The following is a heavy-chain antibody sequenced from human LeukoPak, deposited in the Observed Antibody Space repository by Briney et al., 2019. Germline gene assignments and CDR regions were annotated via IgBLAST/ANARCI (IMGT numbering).Heavy chain of an antibody. CDR3: AREGIFGVVSDDY. CDR2: INTNTGNP. Sequence: GASVKVSCKASGYTFTSYAMNWVRQAPGQGLEGLGWINTNTGNPTYAQGFTGRFVFSLDTSVSTAYLQISSLKAEDTAVYYCAREGIFGVVSDDYWGQGTLVTVSS. CDR1: GYTFTSYA. D-gene: IGHD3-3*01. V-gene: IGHV7-4-1*02. J-gene: IGHJ4*02.